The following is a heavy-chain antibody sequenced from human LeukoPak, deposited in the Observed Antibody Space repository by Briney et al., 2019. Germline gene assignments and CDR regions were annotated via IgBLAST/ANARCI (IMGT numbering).Heavy chain of an antibody. Sequence: SETLSLTCTVSGGSISSYYWSRIRQPPGKGLEWIGYIYYSGSTNYNPSLKSRVTISVDTSKNQFSLKLSSVTAADTAVYYCARAYYASRLDPWGQGTLVTVSS. D-gene: IGHD2-2*01. CDR2: IYYSGST. CDR3: ARAYYASRLDP. CDR1: GGSISSYY. J-gene: IGHJ5*02. V-gene: IGHV4-59*01.